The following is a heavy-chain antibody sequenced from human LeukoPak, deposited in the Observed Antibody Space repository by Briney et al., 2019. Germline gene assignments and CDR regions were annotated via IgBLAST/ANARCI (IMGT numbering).Heavy chain of an antibody. CDR3: ARDQWLVGAFDI. V-gene: IGHV4-61*01. Sequence: PSETLSLTCTVSGGSVSSGNYYWSWIRQPPGKGRGRIGYIYNSGSTNNNPSLKSRVTISVDTSKNQCSLKLSSVTAAHTALYYSARDQWLVGAFDIWGQGTMVTVSS. J-gene: IGHJ3*02. CDR1: GGSVSSGNYY. CDR2: IYNSGST. D-gene: IGHD6-19*01.